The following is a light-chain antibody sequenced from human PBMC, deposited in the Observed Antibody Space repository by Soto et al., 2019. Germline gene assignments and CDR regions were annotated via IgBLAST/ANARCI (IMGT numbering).Light chain of an antibody. J-gene: IGKJ1*01. V-gene: IGKV1-5*01. CDR2: DAS. CDR3: QQYNIYPWT. CDR1: QSISNR. Sequence: DIQMTQSPSTLSASVGDGVTITCRASQSISNRLAWYQQRQGKAPKYXIYDASTLDSGAPSRFSGSGAGTECTLSISSLQPDDVDTDYCQQYNIYPWTFGQGTKVDIK.